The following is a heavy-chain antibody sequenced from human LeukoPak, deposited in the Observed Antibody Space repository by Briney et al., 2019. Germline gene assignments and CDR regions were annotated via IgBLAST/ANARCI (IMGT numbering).Heavy chain of an antibody. J-gene: IGHJ4*02. CDR3: ASAEPRGIIWYPY. D-gene: IGHD6-13*01. CDR1: GASISSNNW. V-gene: IGHV4-4*02. CDR2: INHSGST. Sequence: SGTLSLTCAVSGASISSNNWWWSWVRQPPGKGLEWIGEINHSGSTNYNPSLKSRVTMSVDKSKNQFSLKLSSVTAADTAVYYCASAEPRGIIWYPYWGQGTLVTVSS.